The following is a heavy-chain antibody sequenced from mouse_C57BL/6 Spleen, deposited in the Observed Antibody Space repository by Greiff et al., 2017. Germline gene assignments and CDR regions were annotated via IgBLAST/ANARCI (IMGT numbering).Heavy chain of an antibody. Sequence: QVQLQQPGTELVKPGASVKLSCKASGYTFPSYWMHWVKQRPGQGLEWIGNINPSTGGTNYNEKFKSKATLTVDKSSSTAYMQLSSLTSEDSAVYDCAREPHYYGSAWFAYWGQGTLVTGSA. CDR1: GYTFPSYW. CDR2: INPSTGGT. J-gene: IGHJ3*01. CDR3: AREPHYYGSAWFAY. V-gene: IGHV1-53*01. D-gene: IGHD1-1*01.